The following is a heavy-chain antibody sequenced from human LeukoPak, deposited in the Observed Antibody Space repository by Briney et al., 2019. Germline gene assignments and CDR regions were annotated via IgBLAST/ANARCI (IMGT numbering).Heavy chain of an antibody. J-gene: IGHJ4*02. CDR2: IYYSGST. CDR1: GGSISSSSYY. CDR3: ARKHARYYTASYYFDY. D-gene: IGHD3-3*01. Sequence: PSETLSLTCTVSGGSISSSSYYWGWIRQPPGKGLEWIGSIYYSGSTYYNPSLKSRVTISVDTSKNQFSLKLSSVTAADTAVYYCARKHARYYTASYYFDYWGQGTLVTVSS. V-gene: IGHV4-39*07.